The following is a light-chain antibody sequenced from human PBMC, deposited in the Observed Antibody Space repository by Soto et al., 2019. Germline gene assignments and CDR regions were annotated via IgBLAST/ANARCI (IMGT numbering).Light chain of an antibody. CDR1: KVGSKS. Sequence: SSELTQPPSVSVAPGRTAIITCGGSKVGSKSVHWYQQKPGQAPVLVIYYDVDRPSGIPERFSGSNSGDTATLTIASVEAGDDADYYCQVWDGSTHHLVFGGGTKLTVL. CDR2: YDV. J-gene: IGLJ3*02. V-gene: IGLV3-21*04. CDR3: QVWDGSTHHLV.